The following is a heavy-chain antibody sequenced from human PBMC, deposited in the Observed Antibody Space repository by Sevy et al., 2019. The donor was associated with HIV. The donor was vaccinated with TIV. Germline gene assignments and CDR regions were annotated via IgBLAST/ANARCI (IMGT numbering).Heavy chain of an antibody. J-gene: IGHJ4*01. V-gene: IGHV3-30-3*01. Sequence: GGSLRLTCAAPGFAFSSHAMHWVRQAPGKGLEWVAVISYEGTETFYAASVEGRFTISRDNSKNMLSLLINSLRPEDAAVYYCARDGGNSVKWYPLYWGHGTLVTVSS. CDR1: GFAFSSHA. CDR3: ARDGGNSVKWYPLY. CDR2: ISYEGTET. D-gene: IGHD2-2*01.